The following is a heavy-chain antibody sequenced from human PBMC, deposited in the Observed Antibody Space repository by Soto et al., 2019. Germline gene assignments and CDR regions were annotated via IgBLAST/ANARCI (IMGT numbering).Heavy chain of an antibody. CDR2: ISHDGSDK. Sequence: QVQLVESGGGVVQPGRSLRLSCAASGFTFSAYGMHWVRQAPGKGLEWVAVISHDGSDKYYADSAKGRRTVSRDNSRNTLFLQMNSLRAEDTAVYYCAKDLLSSGGYSFENWGQGPLVTVSS. J-gene: IGHJ4*02. V-gene: IGHV3-30*18. CDR3: AKDLLSSGGYSFEN. CDR1: GFTFSAYG. D-gene: IGHD3-22*01.